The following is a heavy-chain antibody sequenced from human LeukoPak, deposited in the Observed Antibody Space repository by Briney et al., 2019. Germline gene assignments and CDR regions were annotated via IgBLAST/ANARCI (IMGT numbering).Heavy chain of an antibody. J-gene: IGHJ6*04. V-gene: IGHV4-34*01. CDR2: INHSGST. Sequence: PSETLSLTCAVYGGSFSGYYWSWIRQPPGKGLEWIGEINHSGSTNYNPSLKSRVTISVDTSKNQFSLKLSSVTAADTAVYYCARGRGMVFWGKGTTVTVSS. CDR1: GGSFSGYY. CDR3: ARGRGMVF.